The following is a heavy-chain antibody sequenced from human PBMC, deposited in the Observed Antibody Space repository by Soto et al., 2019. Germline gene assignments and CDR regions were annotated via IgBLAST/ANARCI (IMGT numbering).Heavy chain of an antibody. V-gene: IGHV3-74*03. CDR3: ARDLRGSPDY. J-gene: IGHJ4*02. D-gene: IGHD1-26*01. CDR2: INPDGGTT. CDR1: GFTFSSYW. Sequence: GGSLRLSCTASGFTFSSYWMNWVRQAPGKGLDWVSLINPDGGTTTYAEYVKGRFTIFRDNAKNTVYLQMTSLRVEDTAVYYCARDLRGSPDYWGQGTLVTVSS.